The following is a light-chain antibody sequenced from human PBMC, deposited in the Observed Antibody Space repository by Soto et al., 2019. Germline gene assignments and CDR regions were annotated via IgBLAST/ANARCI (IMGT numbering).Light chain of an antibody. CDR1: QSISSY. Sequence: DLQMTQSPSPLSASVGDRVTITCRASQSISSYLNWYQQKPGKAPKLLIYAASSLQSGVPSRFSGSGSGTDFTLTISSLQPEDFATYYCQQSYNTPWTFGQGTKVEIK. J-gene: IGKJ1*01. V-gene: IGKV1-39*01. CDR3: QQSYNTPWT. CDR2: AAS.